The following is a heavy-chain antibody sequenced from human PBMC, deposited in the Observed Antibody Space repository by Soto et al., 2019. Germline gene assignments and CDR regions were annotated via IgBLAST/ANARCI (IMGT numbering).Heavy chain of an antibody. CDR1: GFTFSSYA. J-gene: IGHJ4*02. CDR2: ISYDGSNK. Sequence: LRLSCAASGFTFSSYAMHWVRQAPGKGLEWVAVISYDGSNKYYADSVKGRFTISRDNSKNTLYLQMNSLRAEDTAVYYCARAYYRSWYQREGGTFDYWGQGTLVTVSS. V-gene: IGHV3-30-3*01. D-gene: IGHD6-13*01. CDR3: ARAYYRSWYQREGGTFDY.